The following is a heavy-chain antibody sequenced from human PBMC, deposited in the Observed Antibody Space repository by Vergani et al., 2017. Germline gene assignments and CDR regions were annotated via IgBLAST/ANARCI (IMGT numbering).Heavy chain of an antibody. V-gene: IGHV3-21*01. J-gene: IGHJ6*03. D-gene: IGHD3-9*01. CDR2: ISSSSSYI. CDR3: AKLGPVVRYFDGVMDV. Sequence: EVQLVEPGGGLVKPGGSLRLSCAASGFTFSSYSMNWVCQAPGKGLEWVSSISSSSSYIYYADSVKGRFTISRDNAKNSLYLQMNSLRAEDTAVYYCAKLGPVVRYFDGVMDVWGKGTTVTVSS. CDR1: GFTFSSYS.